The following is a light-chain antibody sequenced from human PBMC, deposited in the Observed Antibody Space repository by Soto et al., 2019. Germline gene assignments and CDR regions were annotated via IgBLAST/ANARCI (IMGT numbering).Light chain of an antibody. CDR1: QDISNY. J-gene: IGKJ1*01. Sequence: DIQMTQSPSSLSASVGDRVTITCQASQDISNYLNWYQQKPGKAPKLLIYDASNLETGVPSRFSGSGSGTDFTFTISSLQPEDIATHYSQQYDNLRTWTFGQGTKVEIK. V-gene: IGKV1-33*01. CDR3: QQYDNLRTWT. CDR2: DAS.